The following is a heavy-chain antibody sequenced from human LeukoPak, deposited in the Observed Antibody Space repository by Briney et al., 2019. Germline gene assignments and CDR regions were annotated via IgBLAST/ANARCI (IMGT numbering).Heavy chain of an antibody. Sequence: SETLSLTCAVYGGPFRGYYWSWIRQPPGKGLEWIGEINHSGSTNYNPSLKSRVTISVDTSKNQFSLKLSSVTAADTAVYYCACLTTADAFDIWGQGTMVTVSS. CDR2: INHSGST. D-gene: IGHD3-22*01. J-gene: IGHJ3*02. CDR3: ACLTTADAFDI. V-gene: IGHV4-34*01. CDR1: GGPFRGYY.